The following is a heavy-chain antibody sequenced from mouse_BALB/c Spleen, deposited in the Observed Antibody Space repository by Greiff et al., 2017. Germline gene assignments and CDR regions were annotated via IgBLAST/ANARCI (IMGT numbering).Heavy chain of an antibody. CDR1: GFTFSSFG. J-gene: IGHJ4*01. V-gene: IGHV5-17*02. Sequence: EVQLVESGGGLVQPGGSRKLSCAASGFTFSSFGMHWVRQAPEKGLEWVAYISSGSSTIYYADTVKGRFTISRDNPKNTLFLQMTSLRSEDTAMYYCARSGYRYDDGYAMDYWGQGTSVTVSS. D-gene: IGHD2-14*01. CDR2: ISSGSSTI. CDR3: ARSGYRYDDGYAMDY.